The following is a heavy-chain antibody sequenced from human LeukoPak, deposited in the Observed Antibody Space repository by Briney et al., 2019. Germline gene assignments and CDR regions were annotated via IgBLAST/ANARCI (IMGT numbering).Heavy chain of an antibody. Sequence: ASVKVSCKASGGTFSSYAISWVRQAPGQGLEWMGRIIPILGIANYAQKFQGRVTITADKSTSTAYMELSSLRSEDTAVYYCAREVGATKPFDYWGQGTLVTVSS. V-gene: IGHV1-69*04. J-gene: IGHJ4*02. CDR1: GGTFSSYA. CDR3: AREVGATKPFDY. D-gene: IGHD1-26*01. CDR2: IIPILGIA.